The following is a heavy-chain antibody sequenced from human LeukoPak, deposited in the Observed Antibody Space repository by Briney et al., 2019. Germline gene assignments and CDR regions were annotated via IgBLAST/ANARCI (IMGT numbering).Heavy chain of an antibody. V-gene: IGHV1-18*01. J-gene: IGHJ5*02. Sequence: ASVKVSCKASGYTFTSYGISWARQAPGQGLEWMGWISAYNGNTNYAQKLQGRVTMTTDTSTSTAYMELRSLRSDDTAVYYCARVVPIAAAGRYNWFDPWGQGTLVTVSS. CDR1: GYTFTSYG. CDR2: ISAYNGNT. CDR3: ARVVPIAAAGRYNWFDP. D-gene: IGHD6-13*01.